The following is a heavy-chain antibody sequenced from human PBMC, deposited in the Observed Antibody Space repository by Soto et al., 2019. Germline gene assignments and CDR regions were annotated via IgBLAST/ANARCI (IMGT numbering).Heavy chain of an antibody. CDR2: TYYRSKWYN. V-gene: IGHV6-1*01. D-gene: IGHD1-26*01. CDR1: GDSVSSNSGA. CDR3: AREQWEYFFDY. Sequence: PSQTLSLTCAISGDSVSSNSGAWNCIRQSPSRGLEWLGRTYYRSKWYNDYAVSVKSRITINPDTSKNQFSLELNSVTPEDTAVYFCAREQWEYFFDYWGQGTLVTVSS. J-gene: IGHJ4*02.